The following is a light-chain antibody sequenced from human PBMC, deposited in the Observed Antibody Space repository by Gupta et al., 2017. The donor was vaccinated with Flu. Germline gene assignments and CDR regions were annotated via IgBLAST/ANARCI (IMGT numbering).Light chain of an antibody. V-gene: IGLV3-19*01. CDR1: SLRSYY. CDR2: GKN. J-gene: IGLJ3*02. Sequence: GQTVRITCQGDSLRSYYASWYQQKPGQAPVLVIYGKNNRPSGIPDRFSGSSSGNTASLTITGAQAEDEADYYCNSRDSSGNHWVFGGGTKLTVL. CDR3: NSRDSSGNHWV.